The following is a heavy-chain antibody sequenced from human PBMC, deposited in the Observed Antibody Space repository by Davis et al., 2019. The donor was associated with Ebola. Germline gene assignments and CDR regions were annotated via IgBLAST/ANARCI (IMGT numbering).Heavy chain of an antibody. CDR2: TKPSGGDT. CDR1: GDTFTTYP. CDR3: TRGLGSGFEP. D-gene: IGHD1-26*01. J-gene: IGHJ5*02. Sequence: AASVKVSCKASGDTFTTYPLHWVRQAPGQGLEWMGITKPSGGDTWYAQIFQGRLSMTRDTSTSTVFMELSSLTSEDTAMYYCTRGLGSGFEPWGQGTLVIGSS. V-gene: IGHV1-46*01.